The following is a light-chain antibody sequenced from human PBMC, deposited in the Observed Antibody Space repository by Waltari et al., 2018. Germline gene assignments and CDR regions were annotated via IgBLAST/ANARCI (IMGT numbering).Light chain of an antibody. V-gene: IGKV3-20*01. Sequence: EIVLTQSPGTLSLSPGERATLSCRASQSVCRYLAWYQQKPGQAPRLLIYYASTRATGIPDRFRGRGSGTDFSFTISRLESEDFAVYYCQKYVNVPATFGQGTKVEIK. CDR2: YAS. CDR3: QKYVNVPAT. CDR1: QSVCRY. J-gene: IGKJ1*01.